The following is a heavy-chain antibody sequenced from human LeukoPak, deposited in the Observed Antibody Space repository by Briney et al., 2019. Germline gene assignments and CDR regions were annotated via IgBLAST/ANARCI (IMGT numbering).Heavy chain of an antibody. J-gene: IGHJ6*02. Sequence: ASVKVSCKASGYTFTGYHMHWVRQAPGQGLEWMGWINPNSGGTNYAQKFQGRVTMTRDTSISTAYMELSRLRSDDTAVYYCARDVSSDIVVVPAAFYYYYGMDVWGQGTTVTVSS. CDR3: ARDVSSDIVVVPAAFYYYYGMDV. V-gene: IGHV1-2*02. CDR2: INPNSGGT. CDR1: GYTFTGYH. D-gene: IGHD2-2*01.